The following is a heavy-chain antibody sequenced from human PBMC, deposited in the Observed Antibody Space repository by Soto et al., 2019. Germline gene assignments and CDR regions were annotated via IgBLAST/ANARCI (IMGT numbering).Heavy chain of an antibody. CDR1: GFTFSTYG. D-gene: IGHD6-19*01. CDR3: AKTQQWGLPLSGGMDV. Sequence: EVQLLESGGGLVQPRGSLRLSCAASGFTFSTYGMSWVRQAPGKGLEWVSVISGGGGDTYYAGSVKGRFTISRDNSKNTLYLEMNTLRAEDTAVYYCAKTQQWGLPLSGGMDVWGQGTTATVSS. CDR2: ISGGGGDT. V-gene: IGHV3-23*01. J-gene: IGHJ6*02.